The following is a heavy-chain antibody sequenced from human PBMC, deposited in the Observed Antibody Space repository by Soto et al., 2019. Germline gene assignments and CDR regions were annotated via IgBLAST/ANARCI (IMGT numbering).Heavy chain of an antibody. Sequence: EVQLVESGGGLVKPGGSLRLSCAASGFTFSSYSMNWVRQAPGKGLEWVSSISSSSSYIYYADSVKGRFTISRDNAKNSLYLQMNSLSAEDTAVYYCARDLLGYCGGDCYSSDFDYWGQGTLVTVSS. CDR3: ARDLLGYCGGDCYSSDFDY. D-gene: IGHD2-21*02. CDR1: GFTFSSYS. J-gene: IGHJ4*02. V-gene: IGHV3-21*01. CDR2: ISSSSSYI.